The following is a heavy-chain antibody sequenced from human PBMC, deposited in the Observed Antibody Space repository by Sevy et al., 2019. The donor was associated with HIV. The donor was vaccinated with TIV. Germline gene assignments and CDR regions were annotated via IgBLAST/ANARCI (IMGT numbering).Heavy chain of an antibody. CDR1: GYTFTSYD. V-gene: IGHV1-8*01. CDR3: ARGADYGDFIGY. D-gene: IGHD4-17*01. CDR2: MNPNSGNT. J-gene: IGHJ4*02. Sequence: ASVKVSCKASGYTFTSYDINWVRQATGQGLEWMGGMNPNSGNTGYAQKFQGRVTMTRNSSISTAYMELSSLRSEDMAVYYCARGADYGDFIGYWGQGTLVTVSS.